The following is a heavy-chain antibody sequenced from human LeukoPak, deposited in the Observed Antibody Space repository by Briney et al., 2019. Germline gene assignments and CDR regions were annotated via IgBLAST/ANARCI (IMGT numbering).Heavy chain of an antibody. CDR2: IFWDGDK. CDR3: AHRSSGWLKFDY. V-gene: IGHV2-5*02. D-gene: IGHD6-19*01. Sequence: SGPTLVNPTQTLTLTCTFSGFSLSSSGVGVGWIRQPPGKALEWLALIFWDGDKRYSPSLKTRLTITKDTSKNQVVLTLTNLDPVDTATYYCAHRSSGWLKFDYWGQGTLVTVSS. J-gene: IGHJ4*02. CDR1: GFSLSSSGVG.